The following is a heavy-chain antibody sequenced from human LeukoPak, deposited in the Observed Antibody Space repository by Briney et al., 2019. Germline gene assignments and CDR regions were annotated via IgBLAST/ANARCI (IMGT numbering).Heavy chain of an antibody. CDR1: GGSFSGYY. V-gene: IGHV4-59*01. CDR2: IYYSGST. J-gene: IGHJ6*03. CDR3: TAGRPTFYYYYYMDV. Sequence: KPSETLSLTCAVYGGSFSGYYWSWIRQPPGKGLEWIGYIYYSGSTNYNPSLKSRVTISVDTSKNQFSLKLSSVTAADTAVYYCTAGRPTFYYYYYMDVWGKGTTVTVSS. D-gene: IGHD3-10*01.